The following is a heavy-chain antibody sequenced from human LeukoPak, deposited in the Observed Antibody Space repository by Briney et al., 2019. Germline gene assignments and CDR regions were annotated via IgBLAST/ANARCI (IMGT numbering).Heavy chain of an antibody. J-gene: IGHJ4*02. CDR1: GGSISGYY. Sequence: PSETLSLTCTVSGGSISGYYWSWIRQPPGKGLEWIGYIYYSGSTNYNPSLKSRVTISVDTSKNQFSLKLSSVTAADTAVYYCASRKLGNDYWGQGTLVTVSS. V-gene: IGHV4-59*01. D-gene: IGHD7-27*01. CDR2: IYYSGST. CDR3: ASRKLGNDY.